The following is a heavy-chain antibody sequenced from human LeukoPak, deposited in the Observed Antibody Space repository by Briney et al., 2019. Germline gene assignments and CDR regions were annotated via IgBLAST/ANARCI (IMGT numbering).Heavy chain of an antibody. CDR1: GGSISSSSYY. D-gene: IGHD5-18*01. CDR3: ARGPGGYSFYYYYMDV. J-gene: IGHJ6*03. CDR2: IYYSGST. V-gene: IGHV4-39*01. Sequence: SETLSLTCTVSGGSISSSSYYWGWIRQPPGKGLEWIGSIYYSGSTYYNPSLKSRVTISVDTSKNQFSLKLSSATAADTAVYYCARGPGGYSFYYYYMDVWGKGTTVTVSS.